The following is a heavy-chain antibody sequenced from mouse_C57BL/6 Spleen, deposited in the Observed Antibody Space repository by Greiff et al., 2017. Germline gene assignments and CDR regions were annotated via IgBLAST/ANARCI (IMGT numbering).Heavy chain of an antibody. CDR1: GFTFSSYA. D-gene: IGHD1-1*01. CDR3: TRAPPSTVVAPFDY. V-gene: IGHV5-9-1*02. J-gene: IGHJ2*01. CDR2: ISSGGDYI. Sequence: EVKLMESGEGLVKPGGSLKLSCAASGFTFSSYAMSWVRQTPEKRLEWVAYISSGGDYIYYADTVKGRFTISRDNARNTLYLQMSSLKSEDTAMYYCTRAPPSTVVAPFDYWGQGTTLTVSS.